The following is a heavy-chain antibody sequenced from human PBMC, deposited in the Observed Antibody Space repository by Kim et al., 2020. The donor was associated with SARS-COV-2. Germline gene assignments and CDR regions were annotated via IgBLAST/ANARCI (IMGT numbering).Heavy chain of an antibody. J-gene: IGHJ6*02. CDR1: GFTLSNYA. D-gene: IGHD1-26*01. V-gene: IGHV3-23*01. CDR3: AKGPTWEPPSLYYYYGMEV. Sequence: GGSLRLSCAASGFTLSNYALSWVRQGPGKGLDWVSFISASGGTTYYADSVEGRFTISRDNSKNTLYLQMNSLRAEDTAVYYCAKGPTWEPPSLYYYYGMEVWGQGTRVTVS. CDR2: ISASGGTT.